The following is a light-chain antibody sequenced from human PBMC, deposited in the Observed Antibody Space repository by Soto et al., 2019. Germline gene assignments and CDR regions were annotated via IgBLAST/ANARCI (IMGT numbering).Light chain of an antibody. Sequence: EIVMTQSPATLSVSPGERATLSCRASQTVSSYLAWYQKKPGQAPRLLIYAASTRATGIPARFSGSGSGTEFTLTISSLQSEDFAVYYCQQYSNWPPYTFGQGTKLEIK. CDR3: QQYSNWPPYT. V-gene: IGKV3-15*01. CDR2: AAS. J-gene: IGKJ2*01. CDR1: QTVSSY.